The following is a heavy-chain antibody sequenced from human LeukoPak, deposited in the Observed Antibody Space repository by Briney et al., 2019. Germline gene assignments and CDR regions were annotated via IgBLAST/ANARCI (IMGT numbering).Heavy chain of an antibody. CDR2: IYTSGST. CDR3: ARMGYYYDSSGYWEYFQH. CDR1: GGSISSYY. D-gene: IGHD3-22*01. V-gene: IGHV4-4*07. J-gene: IGHJ1*01. Sequence: SETLSFTCTVSGGSISSYYWSWIRQPAGKGLEWIGRIYTSGSTNYNPSLKSRATMSVDTSKNQFSLKLSSVTAADTAVYYCARMGYYYDSSGYWEYFQHWGQGTLVTVSS.